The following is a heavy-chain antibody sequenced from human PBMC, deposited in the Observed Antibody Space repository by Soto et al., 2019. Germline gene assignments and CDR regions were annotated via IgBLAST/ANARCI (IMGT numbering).Heavy chain of an antibody. CDR1: GYTFSCYE. CDR2: LSPFKGNT. D-gene: IGHD4-17*01. J-gene: IGHJ6*02. CDR3: ARESGDYDTGSGDYFYYGMDV. V-gene: IGHV1-18*01. Sequence: ESSVTDSCKASGYTFSCYEIRLVRQAPVQGLEWMGWLSPFKGNTYSAQKFQGRLTLPTDPSRNTAYMELRPLRYEDTAVYYCARESGDYDTGSGDYFYYGMDVWGQGTTVTVSS.